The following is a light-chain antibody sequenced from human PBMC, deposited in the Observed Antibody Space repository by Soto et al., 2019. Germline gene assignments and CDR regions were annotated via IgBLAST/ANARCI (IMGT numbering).Light chain of an antibody. Sequence: EIVFTQSPATLSLSPGERATLSCRASQSVSSYLAWYQQKPGQAPRLLIYDASNRATGIPARFRGSGSGTDFPLTISSLEPEDFAVYYCQQRTTFGQGTRLEIK. V-gene: IGKV3-11*01. CDR2: DAS. CDR3: QQRTT. CDR1: QSVSSY. J-gene: IGKJ5*01.